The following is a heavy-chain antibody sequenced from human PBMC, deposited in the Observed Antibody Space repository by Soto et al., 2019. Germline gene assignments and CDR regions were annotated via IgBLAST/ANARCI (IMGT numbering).Heavy chain of an antibody. D-gene: IGHD4-17*01. CDR2: FNPANRNT. CDR3: ARVRFVDPFDF. CDR1: GYTFTNYG. V-gene: IGHV1-18*01. Sequence: EASVKVSCKVSGYTFTNYGINWVRQAPGQGLEWVGWFNPANRNTNYAQKFQDRVSMTTDTSTNTAYMELRGLRSDDTAVYYCARVRFVDPFDFWGQGTLVTVSS. J-gene: IGHJ4*02.